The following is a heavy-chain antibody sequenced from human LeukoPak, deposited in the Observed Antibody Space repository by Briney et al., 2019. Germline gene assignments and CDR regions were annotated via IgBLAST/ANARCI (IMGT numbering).Heavy chain of an antibody. J-gene: IGHJ4*02. CDR1: GFTVSSNY. D-gene: IGHD5/OR15-5a*01. Sequence: GGSPRLSCAASGFTVSSNYMSWVRQAPGKGLEWVSVIYSGGSTYYADSVKGRFTISRDNSKNTLYLQMNSLRAEDTAVYYCARERNRLRTFDYWGQGTLVTVSS. V-gene: IGHV3-53*05. CDR2: IYSGGST. CDR3: ARERNRLRTFDY.